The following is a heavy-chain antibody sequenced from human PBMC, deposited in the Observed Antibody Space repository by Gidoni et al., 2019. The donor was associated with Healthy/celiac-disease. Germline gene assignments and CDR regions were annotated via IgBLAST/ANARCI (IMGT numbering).Heavy chain of an antibody. V-gene: IGHV1-69*01. CDR1: GGTFSSYA. CDR2: IIPIFGTA. J-gene: IGHJ3*02. CDR3: ARSYYYDSSGYGGSDAFDI. Sequence: QVQLVQSGAEVKKPGYSVKVSCKASGGTFSSYAISWVRQAPGQGLEWMGGIIPIFGTANYAQKFQGRVTITADESTSTAYMELSSLRSEDTAVYYCARSYYYDSSGYGGSDAFDIWGQGTMVTVSS. D-gene: IGHD3-22*01.